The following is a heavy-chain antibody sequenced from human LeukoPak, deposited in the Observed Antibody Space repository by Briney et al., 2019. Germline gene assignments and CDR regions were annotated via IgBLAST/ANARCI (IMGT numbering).Heavy chain of an antibody. CDR1: GYTFTSYY. Sequence: ASVKVSCKASGYTFTSYYMHWVRQAPRKELEWMGMINPSGGSTSYAQKFQGRVTMARDTSTSTVYMELSSLRSEDTAVYYCSLDNPAGWVLWGQGTMVTVSS. CDR2: INPSGGST. J-gene: IGHJ3*01. CDR3: SLDNPAGWVL. D-gene: IGHD1-14*01. V-gene: IGHV1-46*03.